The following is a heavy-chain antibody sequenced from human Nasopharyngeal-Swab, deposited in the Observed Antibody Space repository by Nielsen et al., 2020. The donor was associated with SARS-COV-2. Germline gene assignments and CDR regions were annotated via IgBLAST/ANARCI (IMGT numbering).Heavy chain of an antibody. V-gene: IGHV3-48*02. D-gene: IGHD6-19*01. Sequence: VRQAPGKGLEWIPYISGSSSTMYYADSVKGRFTISRDNANNSLYLQMRSLRDEDTAFYYCVAGNYNFDYWGQGTLVTVSS. CDR3: VAGNYNFDY. J-gene: IGHJ4*02. CDR2: ISGSSSTM.